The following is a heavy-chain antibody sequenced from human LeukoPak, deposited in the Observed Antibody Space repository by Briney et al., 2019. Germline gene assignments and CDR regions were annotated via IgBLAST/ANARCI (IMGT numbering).Heavy chain of an antibody. D-gene: IGHD3-22*01. CDR3: ARATAPYYDSSGLGY. Sequence: SETLSLTCTVSGGSISSYYWSWIRRPPGKGLEWIGYIYYSGSTNYNPSLKSRVTISVDTSKNQFSLKLSSVTAADTAVYYCARATAPYYDSSGLGYWGQGTLVTVSS. CDR1: GGSISSYY. V-gene: IGHV4-59*01. CDR2: IYYSGST. J-gene: IGHJ4*02.